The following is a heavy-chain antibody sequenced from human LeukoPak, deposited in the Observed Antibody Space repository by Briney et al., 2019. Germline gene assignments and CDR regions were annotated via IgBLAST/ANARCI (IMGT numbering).Heavy chain of an antibody. V-gene: IGHV1-69*13. D-gene: IGHD4-23*01. J-gene: IGHJ4*02. CDR2: IIPIFGTA. CDR1: GGTFSSYA. Sequence: ASVKVSCKASGGTFSSYAISWVRQAPGQGLEWMGGIIPIFGTANYAQKFQGRVTITADESTSTAYMELSSLRSEDTAVYYCARDRGYGGNEESGYFDYWGQGTLVTVSS. CDR3: ARDRGYGGNEESGYFDY.